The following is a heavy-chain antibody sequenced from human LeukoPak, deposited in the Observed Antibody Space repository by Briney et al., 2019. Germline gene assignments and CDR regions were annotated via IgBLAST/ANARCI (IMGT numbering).Heavy chain of an antibody. V-gene: IGHV1-69*13. CDR2: IIPIFGTA. J-gene: IGHJ6*02. D-gene: IGHD6-6*01. CDR1: GGTFSSYA. CDR3: ATARPAYYYGMDV. Sequence: SVKVSCKASGGTFSSYAISWVRQAPGQGLEWMGGIIPIFGTANYAQKFQGSVTITADESTSTAYMELSSLRSEDTAVYYCATARPAYYYGMDVWGQGATVTVSS.